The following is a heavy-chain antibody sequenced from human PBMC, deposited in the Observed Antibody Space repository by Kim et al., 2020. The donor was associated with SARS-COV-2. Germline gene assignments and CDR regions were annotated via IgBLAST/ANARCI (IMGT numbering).Heavy chain of an antibody. Sequence: ASVKVSCKASGYMFSGYDINWVRQTTDQGLEWMGWMNPNSDTAGYAQKFQGRVIMTRDRSISTDYMELTSLTSEDTAIYYCARTNRVPQLWFDPWGQGTLVTVSS. CDR1: GYMFSGYD. J-gene: IGHJ5*02. D-gene: IGHD1-1*01. V-gene: IGHV1-8*01. CDR2: MNPNSDTA. CDR3: ARTNRVPQLWFDP.